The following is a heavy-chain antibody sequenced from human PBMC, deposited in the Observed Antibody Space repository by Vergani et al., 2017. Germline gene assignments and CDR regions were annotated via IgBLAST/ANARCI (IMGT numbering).Heavy chain of an antibody. CDR3: GGFLEWLTDYYDYYMDV. Sequence: EVQLLESGGGLVQPGGSLRLSCAASGFTFSSYAMSWVRQAPGKGLEWVSAISGSGGSTYYADSVKGRFTISRDNSKNTLYLQMNSLRAEDTAVYYCGGFLEWLTDYYDYYMDVWGKGTTVTVSS. CDR2: ISGSGGST. J-gene: IGHJ6*03. CDR1: GFTFSSYA. D-gene: IGHD3-3*01. V-gene: IGHV3-23*01.